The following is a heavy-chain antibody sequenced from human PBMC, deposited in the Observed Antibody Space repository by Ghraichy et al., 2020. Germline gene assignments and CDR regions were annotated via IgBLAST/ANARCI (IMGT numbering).Heavy chain of an antibody. Sequence: SGPTLVKPTETLTLTCNFSGFSLTTTGVGVAWIRQATGEALEWLVVAYWDEDRRYNPSLKTRIAVTKDISRNQVVLILTNGGPEDTATYYCARVVITYGGAIGDEAFDVWGPGIVISVSS. V-gene: IGHV2-5*02. CDR2: AYWDEDR. CDR3: ARVVITYGGAIGDEAFDV. D-gene: IGHD3-16*02. J-gene: IGHJ3*01. CDR1: GFSLTTTGVG.